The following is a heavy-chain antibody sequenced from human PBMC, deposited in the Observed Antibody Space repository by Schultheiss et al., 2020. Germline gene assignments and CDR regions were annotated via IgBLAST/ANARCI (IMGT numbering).Heavy chain of an antibody. D-gene: IGHD6-6*01. CDR3: ARDLGEYSSSSPYFDY. Sequence: ASVKVSCKASGYTFTSYYMHWVRQAPGQGLEWMGRINPNSGGTNYAQKFQGRVTMTRDTSISTAYMELSRLRSDDTAVYYCARDLGEYSSSSPYFDYWGQGTLVTVSS. V-gene: IGHV1-2*06. CDR1: GYTFTSYY. CDR2: INPNSGGT. J-gene: IGHJ4*02.